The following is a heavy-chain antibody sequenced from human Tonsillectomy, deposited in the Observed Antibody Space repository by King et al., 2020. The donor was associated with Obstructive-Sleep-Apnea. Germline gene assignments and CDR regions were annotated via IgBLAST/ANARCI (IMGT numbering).Heavy chain of an antibody. Sequence: QLVQSGAEVGRPGASVKVSCRASGYDFITHDINWVRQAPGQGLEWMGWMNPISGNTGFSQKFQFRVTLTRNISINTAYMEMSGLRPEDSAIYFCTRAIGFSGNIPRDWFDPWGQGTRVTVSS. CDR2: MNPISGNT. CDR3: TRAIGFSGNIPRDWFDP. CDR1: GYDFITHD. J-gene: IGHJ5*02. D-gene: IGHD6-19*01. V-gene: IGHV1-8*01.